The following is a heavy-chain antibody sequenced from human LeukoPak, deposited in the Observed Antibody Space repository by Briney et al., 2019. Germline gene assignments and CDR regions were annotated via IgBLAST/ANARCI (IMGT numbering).Heavy chain of an antibody. CDR2: IRYDGSNK. Sequence: GGSLRLSCAASGFTFSSYGMHWVRQAPGKGLEWVAFIRYDGSNKYYADSVKGRFTISRDNAKNSLYLQMNSLRAEDTAVYYCARGRKDSGEGWFDPWGQGTLVTVSS. CDR1: GFTFSSYG. V-gene: IGHV3-30*02. CDR3: ARGRKDSGEGWFDP. J-gene: IGHJ5*02. D-gene: IGHD1-14*01.